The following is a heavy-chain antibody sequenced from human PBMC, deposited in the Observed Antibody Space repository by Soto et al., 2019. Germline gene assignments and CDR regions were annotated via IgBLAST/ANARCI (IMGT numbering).Heavy chain of an antibody. CDR3: ARPRAGTPYYDL. J-gene: IGHJ4*02. CDR2: LYYSGST. CDR1: GASIRSRSYY. D-gene: IGHD1-1*01. Sequence: SETLSLTCTVAGASIRSRSYYWGWIRQPPGKGLEWIGSLYYSGSTYYSPSLKSRATISVDTSKSHFSLQLTSVTAADTAVYYCARPRAGTPYYDLWARGTLVTVSS. V-gene: IGHV4-39*02.